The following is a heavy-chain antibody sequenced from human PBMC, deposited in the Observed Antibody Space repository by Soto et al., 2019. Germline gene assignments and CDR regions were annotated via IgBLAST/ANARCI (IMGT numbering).Heavy chain of an antibody. D-gene: IGHD2-15*01. Sequence: EVQLVESGGGLVQPGRSLRLSCAASGFTFDDYAMHWVRQAPGKGLEWVSGISWNSGSIGYADSVKGRFTTSRDNAKNSLYLQMNSLRAEDTALYYCAKDTGGTYCSGGSCYSEGYFDYWGQGTLVTVSS. CDR3: AKDTGGTYCSGGSCYSEGYFDY. CDR1: GFTFDDYA. V-gene: IGHV3-9*01. J-gene: IGHJ4*02. CDR2: ISWNSGSI.